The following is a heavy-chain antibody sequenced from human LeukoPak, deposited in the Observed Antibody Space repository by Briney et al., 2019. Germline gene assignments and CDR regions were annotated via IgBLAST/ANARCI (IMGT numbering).Heavy chain of an antibody. CDR2: MNPNSGNT. CDR3: ARGGNYYDSSGYYSYYYYLDV. Sequence: ASVKVSCKASGYTFTSYDINWVRQATGQGLEWMGWMNPNSGNTGYAQKFQGRVTMTRNTSISTAYMELSSLRSEDTAVYYCARGGNYYDSSGYYSYYYYLDVWGKGTTVTTSS. D-gene: IGHD3-22*01. CDR1: GYTFTSYD. V-gene: IGHV1-8*01. J-gene: IGHJ6*03.